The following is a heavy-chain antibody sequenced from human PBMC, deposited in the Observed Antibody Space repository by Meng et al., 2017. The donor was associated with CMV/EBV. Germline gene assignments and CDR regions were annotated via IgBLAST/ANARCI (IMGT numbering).Heavy chain of an antibody. V-gene: IGHV1-2*02. CDR2: INPNSCGT. D-gene: IGHD3-16*01. Sequence: QGQLVECGDEWKKPWASVKVACKASGFSFTGYYMHWVRQAPGQGLEWMGWINPNSCGTNYAQKFQGRVTMTRDTSISTAYMELSRLRSDDTAVYYCARHYDYDDYWGQGTLVTVSS. J-gene: IGHJ4*02. CDR3: ARHYDYDDY. CDR1: GFSFTGYY.